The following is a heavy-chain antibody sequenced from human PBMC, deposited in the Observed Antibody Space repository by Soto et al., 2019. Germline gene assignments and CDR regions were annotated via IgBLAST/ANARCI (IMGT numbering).Heavy chain of an antibody. V-gene: IGHV1-2*02. CDR2: INPNSGGT. Sequence: QVQLVQSGXXXXXXXXXVKVSXXAXXXXXXXXYMHWVXXAPXXXXXXMGWINPNSGGTNYAQKFQGRVTMTRDTSISTAYMELSRLRSDDTAVYYCARWVTMVRGVIALDYWGQGTLVTVSS. CDR1: XXXXXXXY. J-gene: IGHJ4*02. D-gene: IGHD3-10*01. CDR3: ARWVTMVRGVIALDY.